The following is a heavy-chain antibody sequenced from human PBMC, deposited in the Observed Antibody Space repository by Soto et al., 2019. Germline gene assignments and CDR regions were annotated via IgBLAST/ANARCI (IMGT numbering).Heavy chain of an antibody. CDR2: ISYDGSNK. CDR1: GFTFSSYA. J-gene: IGHJ4*02. D-gene: IGHD2-8*01. V-gene: IGHV3-30-3*01. Sequence: QVQLVESGGGVVQPGRSLRLSCAASGFTFSSYAMHWVRQAPGKGLEWVAVISYDGSNKYYADSVKGRFTISRDNSKNTLYLQMNSLRAEDTAVYYCARGYCTNGVCHTPTAFHYWGQGTLVTVSS. CDR3: ARGYCTNGVCHTPTAFHY.